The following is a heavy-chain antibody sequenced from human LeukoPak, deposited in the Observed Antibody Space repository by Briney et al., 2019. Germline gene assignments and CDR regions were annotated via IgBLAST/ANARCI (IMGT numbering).Heavy chain of an antibody. V-gene: IGHV1-18*01. D-gene: IGHD1-20*01. CDR2: ISAYNGNT. Sequence: ASVKVSCKASGYTFTSYGISWVRQAPGQGLEWMGWISAYNGNTNYAQKLQGRVTMTTDTSTSTAYMELRSLRSDDTAVHYCARDQYNWNHYYYMDVWGKGTTVTVSS. CDR3: ARDQYNWNHYYYMDV. CDR1: GYTFTSYG. J-gene: IGHJ6*03.